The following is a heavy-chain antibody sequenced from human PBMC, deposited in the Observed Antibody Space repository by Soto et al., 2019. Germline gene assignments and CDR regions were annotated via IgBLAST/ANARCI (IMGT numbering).Heavy chain of an antibody. CDR3: ARDPIIAMVRGVINWFDP. D-gene: IGHD3-10*01. CDR2: ISRSSSYI. CDR1: GFTFSSYS. Sequence: WALRLSCAASGFTFSSYSMNWVRQAPGKGLEWVSSISRSSSYIYYADSVKGRFTISRDNAKNSLYLQMNSLRAEDTAVYYCARDPIIAMVRGVINWFDPWGQGTLVTVSS. V-gene: IGHV3-21*01. J-gene: IGHJ5*02.